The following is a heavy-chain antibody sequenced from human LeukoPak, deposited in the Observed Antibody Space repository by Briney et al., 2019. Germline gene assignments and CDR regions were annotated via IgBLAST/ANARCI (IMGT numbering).Heavy chain of an antibody. J-gene: IGHJ4*02. V-gene: IGHV4-59*01. D-gene: IGHD6-19*01. Sequence: SETLSLTCTVSGGSISSYYWSWIRQPPGKGLEWIGYIYYSGSTNYNPSLKSRVTISVDTSKNQFSLKLSSVTAADTAVYFCARGLAVSGRSSLDFWGQGTLVTVSS. CDR3: ARGLAVSGRSSLDF. CDR2: IYYSGST. CDR1: GGSISSYY.